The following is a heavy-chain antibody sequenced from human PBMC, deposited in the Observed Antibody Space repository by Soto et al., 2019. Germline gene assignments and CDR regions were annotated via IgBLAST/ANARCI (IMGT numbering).Heavy chain of an antibody. D-gene: IGHD3-16*02. Sequence: QVQLVQSGAEVKKPEASVKVSCKASGYTFTDYYIHWVRQAPGQGLEWMGVINPSGGSTTYAQRFQGRVTMTRDTSTSTVYMELSSLRSEDTAVYYCGRGVMIAFGGAIVDNWSDPWRQGTLLTVSS. CDR3: GRGVMIAFGGAIVDNWSDP. CDR1: GYTFTDYY. V-gene: IGHV1-46*01. J-gene: IGHJ5*02. CDR2: INPSGGST.